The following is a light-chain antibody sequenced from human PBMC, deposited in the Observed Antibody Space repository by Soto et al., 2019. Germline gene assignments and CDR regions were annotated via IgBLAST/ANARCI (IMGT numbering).Light chain of an antibody. J-gene: IGKJ1*01. V-gene: IGKV1-5*03. CDR1: QSISSW. Sequence: DIQMTQSPSTLSAFVGDRVTITCRASQSISSWLAWYQQKPGKAPKLLIYKASNLESGVPSRFSGSGSGTEFSLTISSLQPDDFATYYCQQYDGYWTFDQGTKVEMK. CDR2: KAS. CDR3: QQYDGYWT.